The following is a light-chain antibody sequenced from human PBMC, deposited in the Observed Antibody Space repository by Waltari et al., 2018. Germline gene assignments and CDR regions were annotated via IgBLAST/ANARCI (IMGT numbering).Light chain of an antibody. CDR2: RNN. J-gene: IGLJ1*01. CDR3: TAWDISLNAHV. Sequence: QAGLTQPPSVSKGLRQTATLTCTGNSNNVGNQGAAWLQQHQGHPPTLLSYRNNNRPSGISERFSASRSGNTASLTITGLQPEDEADYYCTAWDISLNAHVFGTGTKVTVL. CDR1: SNNVGNQG. V-gene: IGLV10-54*04.